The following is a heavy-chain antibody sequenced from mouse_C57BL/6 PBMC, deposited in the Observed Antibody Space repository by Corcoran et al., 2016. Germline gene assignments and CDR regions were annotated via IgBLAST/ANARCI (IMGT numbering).Heavy chain of an antibody. Sequence: EVQLQQSRPELLMPGSSVKIPCKAPGYTFTEYNLDWETQSPGKSLDWIGDMNPNNGGTIYNQKFKGKATLTVDKSSSTAYMELRSLTSEDTAGYYYARVVTTGVDYGGQGTTRTVAS. J-gene: IGHJ2*01. CDR2: MNPNNGGT. CDR3: ARVVTTGVDY. V-gene: IGHV1-18*01. CDR1: GYTFTEYN. D-gene: IGHD2-2*01.